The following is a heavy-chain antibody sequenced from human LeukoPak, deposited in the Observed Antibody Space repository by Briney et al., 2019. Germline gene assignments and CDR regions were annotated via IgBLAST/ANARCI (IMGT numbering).Heavy chain of an antibody. CDR2: ISGSGGST. D-gene: IGHD1-26*01. J-gene: IGHJ4*02. CDR1: GFTFSSYA. V-gene: IGHV3-23*01. CDR3: AKFGSEWELPRDY. Sequence: GGSLRLSCAASGFTFSSYAMSWVRQAPGKGLEWASAISGSGGSTYYADSVKGRFTISRDNSKNTLYLQMNSLRAEDTAVYYCAKFGSEWELPRDYWGQGTLVTVSS.